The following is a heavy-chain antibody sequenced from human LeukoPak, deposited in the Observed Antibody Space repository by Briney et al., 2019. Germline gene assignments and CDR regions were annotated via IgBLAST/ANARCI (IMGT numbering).Heavy chain of an antibody. D-gene: IGHD1-26*01. V-gene: IGHV3-21*01. CDR3: ARDLVGATGY. CDR2: ISSSSSYI. J-gene: IGHJ4*02. CDR1: GFTFSSYS. Sequence: GGSLRLSCAASGFTFSSYSMNWVRQAPGKGLEWVSSISSSSSYIYYADSVKGRFTISRDNAKSSLYLQMNSLRAEDTAVYYCARDLVGATGYWGQGTLVTVSS.